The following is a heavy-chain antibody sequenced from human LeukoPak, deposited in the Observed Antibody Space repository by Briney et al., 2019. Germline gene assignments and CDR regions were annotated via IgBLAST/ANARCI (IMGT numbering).Heavy chain of an antibody. CDR3: ARERVLAWFDP. D-gene: IGHD2/OR15-2a*01. Sequence: PSETLSLTCTVSGGSISSGGYYWSWIRQHPGKGLEWIGYIYYSGNTYYNPSLKSRVTISVDTSKNQFSLKLSSVTAADTAVYYCARERVLAWFDPWGQGTLVTVSS. CDR2: IYYSGNT. CDR1: GGSISSGGYY. J-gene: IGHJ5*02. V-gene: IGHV4-31*03.